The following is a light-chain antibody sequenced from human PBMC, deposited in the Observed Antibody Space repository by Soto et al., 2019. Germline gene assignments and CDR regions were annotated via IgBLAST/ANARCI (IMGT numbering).Light chain of an antibody. CDR1: QNIGGW. J-gene: IGKJ4*01. V-gene: IGKV1-5*03. CDR3: KNYQVYPST. Sequence: DIQMTQSPSTLSASVGDRVTITCRASQNIGGWLAWYQQKPGKAPNLLIHKTSTLQSGGPLRFSGSGCGKKFPPTISSLQPVVSAAYYSKNYQVYPSTLGGGPRVDIK. CDR2: KTS.